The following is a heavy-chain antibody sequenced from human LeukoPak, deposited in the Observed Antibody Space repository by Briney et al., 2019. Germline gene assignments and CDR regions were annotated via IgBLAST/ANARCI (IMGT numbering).Heavy chain of an antibody. CDR3: ARKRPAYGDLLDY. J-gene: IGHJ4*02. CDR2: INPNSGGT. D-gene: IGHD4-17*01. Sequence: ASVKVSCKASGYTFTVYYMHWVRQAPGQGLEWMGWINPNSGGTNYAQKFQGRVTMTRDTSISTAYMELSRLRSDDTAVYYCARKRPAYGDLLDYWGQGTLVTVSS. CDR1: GYTFTVYY. V-gene: IGHV1-2*02.